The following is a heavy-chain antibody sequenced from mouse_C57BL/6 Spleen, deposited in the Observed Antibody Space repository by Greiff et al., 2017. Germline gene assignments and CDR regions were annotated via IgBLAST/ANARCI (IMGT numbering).Heavy chain of an antibody. CDR1: GYTFTSYW. CDR3: ARGSVLLRYPDY. Sequence: VQLQQSGAELVKPGASVKMSCKASGYTFTSYWITWVKQRPGQGLEWIGDIYPGSGSTNYNEKFKSKATLTVDTSSSTAYMQLSSLTSEDSAVYYCARGSVLLRYPDYGGQGTTLTVSS. J-gene: IGHJ2*01. V-gene: IGHV1-55*01. D-gene: IGHD1-1*01. CDR2: IYPGSGST.